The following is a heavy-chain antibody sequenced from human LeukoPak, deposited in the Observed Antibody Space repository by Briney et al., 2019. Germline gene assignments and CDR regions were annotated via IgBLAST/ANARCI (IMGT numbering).Heavy chain of an antibody. CDR2: IYYSGST. D-gene: IGHD5-12*01. Sequence: PSETLSLTCTVSGDSTTSSSHYWGWVRQPPGKGLDGIGSIYYSGSTYYNPSLKSRVTISVDTSKNQFSLNLRSVTAADTAVYYCARQGPLSGYDYAAFDYWGQGTLVIVSS. V-gene: IGHV4-39*01. CDR1: GDSTTSSSHY. J-gene: IGHJ4*02. CDR3: ARQGPLSGYDYAAFDY.